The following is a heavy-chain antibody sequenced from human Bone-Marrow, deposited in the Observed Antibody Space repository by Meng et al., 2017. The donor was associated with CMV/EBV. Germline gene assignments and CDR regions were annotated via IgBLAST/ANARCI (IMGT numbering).Heavy chain of an antibody. CDR3: TRTWIDSFTPDFDY. D-gene: IGHD2-2*03. Sequence: GQLVGHGGGTKKPGALVKAPCKTSGYTLWGHYIRWGRQAPGKGLEWMGRINPKSAGTDYVEKFQGRVTMTRDTSNTIVYMELSRLTADDTAVYYCTRTWIDSFTPDFDYWGQGSLVTVSS. CDR2: INPKSAGT. J-gene: IGHJ4*02. CDR1: GYTLWGHY. V-gene: IGHV1-2*06.